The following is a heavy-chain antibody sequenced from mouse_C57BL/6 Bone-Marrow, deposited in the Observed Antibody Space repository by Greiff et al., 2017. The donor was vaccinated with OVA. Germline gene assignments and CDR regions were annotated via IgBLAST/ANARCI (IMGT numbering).Heavy chain of an antibody. CDR2: ILPGSGST. Sequence: QVQLQQPGAELMKPGASVKLSCKATGYTFTGYWIEWVKQRPGHGLEWIGEILPGSGSTNYNEKFKGKATFTAETSSNTSYMQLSSLTTEASAIYYCAIPFYYYGSSSPWFAYWGQGTLVTVSA. D-gene: IGHD1-1*01. V-gene: IGHV1-9*01. CDR1: GYTFTGYW. J-gene: IGHJ3*01. CDR3: AIPFYYYGSSSPWFAY.